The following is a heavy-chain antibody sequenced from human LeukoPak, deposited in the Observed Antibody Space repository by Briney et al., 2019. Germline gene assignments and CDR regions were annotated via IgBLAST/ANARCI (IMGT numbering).Heavy chain of an antibody. V-gene: IGHV3-23*01. D-gene: IGHD3-10*01. CDR1: GFTFSSSA. CDR3: ARDLGYYGSGGY. CDR2: ISGSGSGGST. Sequence: GGSLRLSCAASGFTFSSSAMSWVRQAPGKGLEWVSSISGSGSGGSTYYADSVKGRFTISRDNSKNTLYLQMNSLRAEDTAVYYCARDLGYYGSGGYWGQGTLVTVSS. J-gene: IGHJ4*02.